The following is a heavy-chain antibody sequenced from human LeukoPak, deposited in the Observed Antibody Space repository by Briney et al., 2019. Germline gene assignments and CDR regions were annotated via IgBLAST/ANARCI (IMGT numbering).Heavy chain of an antibody. Sequence: SETLSLTCTVSGGSISSSSYYWAWIRQPPGKGLEWTGSLFYSGSTFYNPSLKSRVTMSVDTSKNQFSLRLSSVTAADTAVYYCARTPIPQDSSVWYTSYYFDYWGQGTLVTVSS. CDR2: LFYSGST. J-gene: IGHJ4*02. CDR1: GGSISSSSYY. D-gene: IGHD6-19*01. CDR3: ARTPIPQDSSVWYTSYYFDY. V-gene: IGHV4-39*01.